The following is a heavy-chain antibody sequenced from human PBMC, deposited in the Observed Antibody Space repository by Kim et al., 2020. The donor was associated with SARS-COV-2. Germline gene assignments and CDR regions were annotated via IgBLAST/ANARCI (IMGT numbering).Heavy chain of an antibody. J-gene: IGHJ4*02. CDR3: ARDLWGSDYYESSGNFDY. Sequence: ASVKVSCKASGYTFTSYGISWVRQAPGQGLEWMGWISAYNGNTNYAQKLQGRVTMTTDTSTSTAYMELRSLRSDDTAVYYCARDLWGSDYYESSGNFDYWGQGTLVTVSS. CDR2: ISAYNGNT. D-gene: IGHD3-22*01. V-gene: IGHV1-18*01. CDR1: GYTFTSYG.